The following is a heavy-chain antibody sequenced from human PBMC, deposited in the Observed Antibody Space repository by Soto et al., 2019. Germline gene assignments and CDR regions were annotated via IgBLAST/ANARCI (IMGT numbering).Heavy chain of an antibody. CDR3: AKGGIVVVTAVRDY. V-gene: IGHV3-30*18. J-gene: IGHJ4*02. CDR1: GFTFSYYG. D-gene: IGHD2-21*02. Sequence: QVQLVESGGGVVQPGRSLRLSCAASGFTFSYYGMHWVRQAPGKGLEWVAVISYDGSYEYYADSVKGRFTISRDNSKNTLYLHMNSLRTEDTAVYYWAKGGIVVVTAVRDYWGQGTVVTVSS. CDR2: ISYDGSYE.